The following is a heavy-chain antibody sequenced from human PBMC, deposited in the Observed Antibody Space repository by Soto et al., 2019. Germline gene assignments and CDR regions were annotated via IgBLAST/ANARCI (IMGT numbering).Heavy chain of an antibody. V-gene: IGHV3-23*01. CDR3: AKGPGYYDFWSGYYLDAFDI. Sequence: GGSMRLSCAASGFTVSSYAVSWVLQNPVKGLEWVSAISGSGGSTYYADSVKGRFTISRDNSKNTLYLQMNSLRAEDTAVYYCAKGPGYYDFWSGYYLDAFDIWGQGTMVTVSS. CDR1: GFTVSSYA. J-gene: IGHJ3*02. D-gene: IGHD3-3*01. CDR2: ISGSGGST.